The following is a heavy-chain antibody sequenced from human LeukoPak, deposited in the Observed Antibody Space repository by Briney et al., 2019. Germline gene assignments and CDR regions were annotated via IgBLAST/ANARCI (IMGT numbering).Heavy chain of an antibody. CDR2: IIPIFGTA. CDR3: ARVSGYCSGGSCYLHYYGMDV. J-gene: IGHJ6*02. CDR1: GGTFSGYA. Sequence: SVKVSCKASGGTFSGYAISWVRQAPGQGLEWMGGIIPIFGTANYAQKFQGRVTITADESTSTAYMELSSLRSEDTAVYYCARVSGYCSGGSCYLHYYGMDVWGQGTTVTVSS. V-gene: IGHV1-69*01. D-gene: IGHD2-15*01.